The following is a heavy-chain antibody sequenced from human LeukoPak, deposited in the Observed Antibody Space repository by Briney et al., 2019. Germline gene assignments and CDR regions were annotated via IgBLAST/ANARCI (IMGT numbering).Heavy chain of an antibody. V-gene: IGHV5-51*01. CDR2: IYAGDADT. D-gene: IGHD1-7*01. CDR3: ARFRGELMDGFDF. CDR1: GYSFSSYW. Sequence: GESLKISCKGSGYSFSSYWIGWVRQMPGKGLEWMGVIYAGDADTRYSPSFQGQVTISADKSLNTAYLQWTNLKASDTAMYYCARFRGELMDGFDFWGQGTLVTVSS. J-gene: IGHJ4*02.